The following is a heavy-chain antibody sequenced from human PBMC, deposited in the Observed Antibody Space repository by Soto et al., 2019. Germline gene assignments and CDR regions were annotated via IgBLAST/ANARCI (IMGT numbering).Heavy chain of an antibody. CDR1: GFTFSSYG. Sequence: QVQLVESGGGVVQPGRSLRLSCAASGFTFSSYGMHWVRQAPGKGLEWVAVIWYDGSNKYYADSVKGRFTISRDNSKNTLYLQMNSLRAEDTAVYYWARDTDDYGDFYYYYGMDVWGQGTTVTVSS. CDR3: ARDTDDYGDFYYYYGMDV. J-gene: IGHJ6*02. D-gene: IGHD4-17*01. V-gene: IGHV3-33*01. CDR2: IWYDGSNK.